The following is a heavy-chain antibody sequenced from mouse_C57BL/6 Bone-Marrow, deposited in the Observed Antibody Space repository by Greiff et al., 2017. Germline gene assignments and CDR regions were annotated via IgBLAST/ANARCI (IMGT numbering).Heavy chain of an antibody. CDR2: IYPGSGST. CDR3: ASSGLLWLRLWDY. V-gene: IGHV1-55*01. D-gene: IGHD2-2*01. CDR1: GYTFTSYW. J-gene: IGHJ2*01. Sequence: VQLQQPGAELVKPGASVKMSCKASGYTFTSYWITWVKQRPGQGLEWIGDIYPGSGSTNYNEKFKSKATLTVDTSSSTAYMQLSSLTSEDSAGYYCASSGLLWLRLWDYWGQGTTLTVSA.